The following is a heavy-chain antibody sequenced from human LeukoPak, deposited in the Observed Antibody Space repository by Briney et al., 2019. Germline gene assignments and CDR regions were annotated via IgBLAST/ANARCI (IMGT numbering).Heavy chain of an antibody. Sequence: GESLKISCKGSGYSFTSYWIGWVRQMPGKGLEWMGIIYPGDSDTRYSPSFQGQVTISADKSISTAYLQWSSLKASDTAMYYCASYSSSWYGVGYFDYWGQGTLVTVSS. D-gene: IGHD6-13*01. J-gene: IGHJ4*02. V-gene: IGHV5-51*01. CDR3: ASYSSSWYGVGYFDY. CDR1: GYSFTSYW. CDR2: IYPGDSDT.